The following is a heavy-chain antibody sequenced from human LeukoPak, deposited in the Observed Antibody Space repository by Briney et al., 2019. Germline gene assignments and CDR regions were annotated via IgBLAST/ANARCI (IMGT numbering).Heavy chain of an antibody. CDR1: GDSVSSNSAA. CDR2: AYYRSKWYN. CDR3: ARDVTGDLKLDY. J-gene: IGHJ4*02. D-gene: IGHD7-27*01. Sequence: SQTLSLTCAISGDSVSSNSAAWNWIRQSPSRGLEWLGRAYYRSKWYNNYAISVKSRITINPDTSKNQFSLQLNSVTPEDTAIYYCARDVTGDLKLDYWGQGTLVTVSS. V-gene: IGHV6-1*01.